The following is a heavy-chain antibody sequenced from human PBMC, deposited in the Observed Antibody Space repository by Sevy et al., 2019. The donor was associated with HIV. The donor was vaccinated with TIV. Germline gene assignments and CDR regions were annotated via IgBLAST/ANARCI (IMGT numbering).Heavy chain of an antibody. V-gene: IGHV3-11*01. CDR2: ISVSSSAR. Sequence: GGSLRLSCVVSGFDFSDYYMNWIRQTPGKGLEWISYISVSSSARYYTDSVKGRFAIARDNARNARSIQMNSLRVEDTAVYDSVGCRYSPAYSWSYRFDYWGQGALVTVSS. CDR1: GFDFSDYY. CDR3: VGCRYSPAYSWSYRFDY. J-gene: IGHJ4*02. D-gene: IGHD3-16*01.